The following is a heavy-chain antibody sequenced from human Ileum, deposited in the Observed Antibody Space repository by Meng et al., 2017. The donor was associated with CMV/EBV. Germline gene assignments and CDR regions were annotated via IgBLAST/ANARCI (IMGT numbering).Heavy chain of an antibody. D-gene: IGHD2-2*01. J-gene: IGHJ5*02. CDR1: GFTFSSYA. CDR2: IKQDGSDK. CDR3: ARDWSRQYCTGISCYLLFDP. Sequence: GESLKISCAASGFTFSSYAMSWVRQAPGKGLEWVADIKQDGSDKNYVDSVKGRFTISRDNAESSLFLQMNSLRADDTGVYYCARDWSRQYCTGISCYLLFDPWGQGTLVTVSS. V-gene: IGHV3-7*01.